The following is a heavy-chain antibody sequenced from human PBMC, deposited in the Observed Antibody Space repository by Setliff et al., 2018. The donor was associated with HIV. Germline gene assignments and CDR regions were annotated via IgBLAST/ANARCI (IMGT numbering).Heavy chain of an antibody. CDR1: GDTFSSYA. CDR2: IIPILGIA. CDR3: ARAQYQLLEPPTYNWFDP. Sequence: EASVKVSCKASGDTFSSYAISWVRQAPGQGLEWMGGIIPILGIANYAQKFRDRVTITADKSTDTAYMELSSLRSEDTAVYYCARAQYQLLEPPTYNWFDPWGQGTLVTVSS. D-gene: IGHD2-2*01. V-gene: IGHV1-69*10. J-gene: IGHJ5*02.